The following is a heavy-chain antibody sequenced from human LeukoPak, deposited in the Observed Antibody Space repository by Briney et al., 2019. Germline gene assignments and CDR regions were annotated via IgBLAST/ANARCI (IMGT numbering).Heavy chain of an antibody. CDR1: GFTFSSYG. J-gene: IGHJ3*02. CDR3: ARQYYAYDAFDI. V-gene: IGHV3-33*01. CDR2: IWYDGSNK. D-gene: IGHD1-26*01. Sequence: GGSLRLSCAASGFTFSSYGMHWVRQAPGKGLEWVAVIWYDGSNKYYADSVKGRFTISRDNSKNTLYLQMNSLRAEDTAVYYCARQYYAYDAFDIWGQGTMVTVSS.